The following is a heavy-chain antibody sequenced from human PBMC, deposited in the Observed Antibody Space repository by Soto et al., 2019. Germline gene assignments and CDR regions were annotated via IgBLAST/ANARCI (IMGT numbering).Heavy chain of an antibody. CDR1: GASIINHY. D-gene: IGHD4-17*01. J-gene: IGHJ2*01. Sequence: QVRLEESGPGLVKPSETLSLTCTVSGASIINHYWRWIRQPPGQALEWVAFVHYSGTTNYNPYLESQVFISEDTSKDQVSLKVSSVTAADTAVYSCARNSDYGSYFDLWGRGTMVTVSS. V-gene: IGHV4-59*11. CDR3: ARNSDYGSYFDL. CDR2: VHYSGTT.